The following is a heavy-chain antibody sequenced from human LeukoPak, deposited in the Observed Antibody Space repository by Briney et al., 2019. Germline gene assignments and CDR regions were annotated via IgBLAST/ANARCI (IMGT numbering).Heavy chain of an antibody. CDR3: ARETSLAGFASGLGFNY. J-gene: IGHJ4*02. CDR2: IYHSGTT. D-gene: IGHD6-19*01. V-gene: IGHV4-30-2*01. Sequence: SETLSLTCAVSGGSISSGGYSWSWIRQPPGKGLEWIGYIYHSGTTYYNPSLKSRVTISVDRSKNQFSLKLSFVTAADTATYYCARETSLAGFASGLGFNYWGQGILVSVSS. CDR1: GGSISSGGYS.